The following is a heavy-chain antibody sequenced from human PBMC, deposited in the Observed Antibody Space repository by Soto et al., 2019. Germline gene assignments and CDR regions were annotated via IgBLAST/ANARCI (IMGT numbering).Heavy chain of an antibody. CDR1: GGTFSSYA. V-gene: IGHV1-69*01. J-gene: IGHJ4*02. D-gene: IGHD3-22*01. Sequence: QVQLVQSGAEVKKPGSSVKVSCKASGGTFSSYAISWVRQAPGQGLEWMGGIIPIFGTANYAQKFQGRVTITADESTTTPYRERSSLRSEDTPVYYGARYYYNSSGYYPLGYWGKGTLVTVSS. CDR3: ARYYYNSSGYYPLGY. CDR2: IIPIFGTA.